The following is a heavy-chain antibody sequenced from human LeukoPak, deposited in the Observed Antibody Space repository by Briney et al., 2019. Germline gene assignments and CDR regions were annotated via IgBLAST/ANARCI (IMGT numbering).Heavy chain of an antibody. D-gene: IGHD3-22*01. CDR1: GGSISSYY. Sequence: SETLSLTCTVSGGSISSYYWSWIRQPPGKGLEWIGYIYYSGSTNYNPSLKRRVTISVDTSKNQFSLKLSSVTAADTAVYYCARRKWLLRGFDYWGQGTLVTVSS. J-gene: IGHJ4*02. CDR2: IYYSGST. V-gene: IGHV4-59*12. CDR3: ARRKWLLRGFDY.